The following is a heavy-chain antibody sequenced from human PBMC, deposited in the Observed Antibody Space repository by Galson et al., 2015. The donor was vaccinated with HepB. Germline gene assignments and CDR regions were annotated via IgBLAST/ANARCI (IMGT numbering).Heavy chain of an antibody. D-gene: IGHD3-3*01. CDR1: GLTFSSYW. CDR3: ASFTGDFWSGYYGDRYYYYGMDV. CDR2: IKQDGSEK. Sequence: SLRLSCAASGLTFSSYWMSWVRQAPGKGLEWVANIKQDGSEKYYVDSVKGRFTISRDNAKNSLYLQMNSLRAEDTAVYYCASFTGDFWSGYYGDRYYYYGMDVWGQGTTVTVSS. V-gene: IGHV3-7*03. J-gene: IGHJ6*02.